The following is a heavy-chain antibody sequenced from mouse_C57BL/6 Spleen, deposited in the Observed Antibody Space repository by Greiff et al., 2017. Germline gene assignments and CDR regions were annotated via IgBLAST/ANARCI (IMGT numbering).Heavy chain of an antibody. J-gene: IGHJ3*01. CDR2: IHPNSGST. CDR3: ARTPSDYDSAWFAY. CDR1: GYTFTSYW. D-gene: IGHD2-4*01. V-gene: IGHV1-64*01. Sequence: QVQLQQPGAELVKPGASVKLSCKASGYTFTSYWMHWVKQRPGQGLEWIGMIHPNSGSTNYNEKFKSKATLTVDKSSSTAYMQLSSLTSEDSAVYYCARTPSDYDSAWFAYWGQGTLVTVSA.